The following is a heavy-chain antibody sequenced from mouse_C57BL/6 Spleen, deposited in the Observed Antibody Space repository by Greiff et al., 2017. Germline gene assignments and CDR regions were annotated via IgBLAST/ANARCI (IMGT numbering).Heavy chain of an antibody. CDR1: GFTFSSYA. D-gene: IGHD4-1*02. Sequence: EVHLVESGGGLVKPGGSLKLSCAASGFTFSSYAMSWVRQTPEKRLEWVATISDGGSYTYYPDNVKGRFTISRDNAKNNLYLQMSHLKSEDTAMYYCARDQLGRGWFAYWGQGTLVTVSA. V-gene: IGHV5-4*01. CDR2: ISDGGSYT. J-gene: IGHJ3*01. CDR3: ARDQLGRGWFAY.